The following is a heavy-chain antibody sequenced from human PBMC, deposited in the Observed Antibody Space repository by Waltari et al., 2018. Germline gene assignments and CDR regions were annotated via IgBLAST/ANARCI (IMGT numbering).Heavy chain of an antibody. V-gene: IGHV1-2*06. Sequence: QVQLVQSGAEVKKPGASVTVSCKASGYTFTGYYMPWVRQAPGQGLEWMGRINPNSGGTNYAQKFQGRVTMTRDTSISTAYMELSRLRSDDTAVYYCARGSGRYYDSSGYRNFDYWGQGTLVTVSS. CDR2: INPNSGGT. CDR1: GYTFTGYY. J-gene: IGHJ4*02. D-gene: IGHD3-22*01. CDR3: ARGSGRYYDSSGYRNFDY.